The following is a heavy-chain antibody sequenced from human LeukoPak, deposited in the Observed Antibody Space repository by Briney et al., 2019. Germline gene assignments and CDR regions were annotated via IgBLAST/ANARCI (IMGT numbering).Heavy chain of an antibody. CDR3: ARDSSHYLGSSDY. V-gene: IGHV3-53*01. Sequence: GGSLRLSCAASGFTVSSNYMSWVRQAPGKGLEWVSVIYSGGSTYYADSVKGRFTISRDNSKNTLYLQMNSLRDEDTALYYCARDSSHYLGSSDYWGQGTLVTVSS. CDR2: IYSGGST. J-gene: IGHJ4*02. CDR1: GFTVSSNY. D-gene: IGHD6-6*01.